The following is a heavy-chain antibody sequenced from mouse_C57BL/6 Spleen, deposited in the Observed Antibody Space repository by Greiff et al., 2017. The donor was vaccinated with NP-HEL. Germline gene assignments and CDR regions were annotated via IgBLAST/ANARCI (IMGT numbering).Heavy chain of an antibody. V-gene: IGHV1-82*01. D-gene: IGHD1-1*01. CDR1: GYAFSSSW. CDR2: IYPGDGDT. J-gene: IGHJ2*01. CDR3: AREVITTVVAIDY. Sequence: QVQLKESGPELVKPGASVKISCKASGYAFSSSWMNWVKQRPGKGLEWIGRIYPGDGDTNYNGKFKGKATLTADKSSSTAYMQLSSLTSEDSAVYFCAREVITTVVAIDYWGQGTTLTVSS.